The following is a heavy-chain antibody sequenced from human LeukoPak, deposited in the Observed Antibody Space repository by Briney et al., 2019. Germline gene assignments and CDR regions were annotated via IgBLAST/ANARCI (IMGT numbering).Heavy chain of an antibody. CDR2: FDPEDGET. CDR1: GYTHTELS. D-gene: IGHD3-10*01. V-gene: IGHV1-24*01. Sequence: ASVKVSCKVSGYTHTELSMHWVRQAPGKGLEWMGGFDPEDGETIYAQKFQGRVTMTEDTSTDTAYMELSSLRSEDTAVYYCATGHLWFGRTRFDYWGQGTLVTVSS. J-gene: IGHJ4*02. CDR3: ATGHLWFGRTRFDY.